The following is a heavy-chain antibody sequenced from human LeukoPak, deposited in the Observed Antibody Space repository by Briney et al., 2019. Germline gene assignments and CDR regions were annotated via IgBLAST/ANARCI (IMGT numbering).Heavy chain of an antibody. D-gene: IGHD6-19*01. CDR1: GGTFSSYA. V-gene: IGHV1-69*13. CDR3: ARLPSDIAVAGTYYFDC. Sequence: ASVKVSCKASGGTFSSYAISWVRQAPGQGLEWMGGIIPIFGTANYAQKFQGRVTITADESTSTAYMELSSLRSEDTAVYYCARLPSDIAVAGTYYFDCWGQGTLVTVPS. CDR2: IIPIFGTA. J-gene: IGHJ4*02.